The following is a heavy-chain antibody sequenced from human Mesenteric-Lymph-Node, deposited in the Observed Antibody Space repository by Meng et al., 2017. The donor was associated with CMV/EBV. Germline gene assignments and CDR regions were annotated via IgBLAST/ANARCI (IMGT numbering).Heavy chain of an antibody. CDR3: AHRGGSGSYYQ. J-gene: IGHJ1*01. Sequence: STLNQSRPTLVNPTPTLTLTCTLFGFSLRTYGVGIDCIRQPPGKALEWLALIYWDDDKRYNPSLKSRLTITKDTSKNQVVLTMTNMDPVDTATYYCAHRGGSGSYYQWGQGTLVTVSS. CDR1: GFSLRTYGVG. D-gene: IGHD3-10*01. CDR2: IYWDDDK. V-gene: IGHV2-5*02.